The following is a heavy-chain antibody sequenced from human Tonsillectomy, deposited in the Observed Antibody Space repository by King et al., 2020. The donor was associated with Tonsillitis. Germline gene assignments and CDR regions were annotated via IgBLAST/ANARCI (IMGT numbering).Heavy chain of an antibody. CDR3: AKDPVEMSTMPSWYFDL. Sequence: VQLVESGGGLVQPGGSLRLSCAALGFTFRNYAMSWVRQAPGKGPEWVSSTTAGGGTTYYADSVQGRFTISRDNSKNTLYLQMNRLRAEDTAVYYCAKDPVEMSTMPSWYFDLWGRGTLVTVSS. D-gene: IGHD5-24*01. J-gene: IGHJ2*01. CDR1: GFTFRNYA. V-gene: IGHV3-23*04. CDR2: TTAGGGTT.